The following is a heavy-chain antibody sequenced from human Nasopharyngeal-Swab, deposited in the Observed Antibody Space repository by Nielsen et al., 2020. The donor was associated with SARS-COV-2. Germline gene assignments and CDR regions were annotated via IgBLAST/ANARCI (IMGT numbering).Heavy chain of an antibody. Sequence: KVSCKGSGYRFTSYWIGWVRQMPGKGLEWMGIVYPGDSDTRYSPSFQGQVTISADKFISTAYLQWSSLKASDTAMYYCARGGRGYDFWSGYSSIGDWFDPWGQGTLVTVSS. V-gene: IGHV5-51*01. D-gene: IGHD3-3*01. J-gene: IGHJ5*02. CDR2: VYPGDSDT. CDR3: ARGGRGYDFWSGYSSIGDWFDP. CDR1: GYRFTSYW.